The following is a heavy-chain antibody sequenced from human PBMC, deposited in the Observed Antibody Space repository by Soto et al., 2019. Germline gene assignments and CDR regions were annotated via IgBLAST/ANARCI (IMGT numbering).Heavy chain of an antibody. V-gene: IGHV3-30-3*01. CDR3: ARDRLWFGELLSGDAFDI. CDR2: ISYDGSNK. J-gene: IGHJ3*02. D-gene: IGHD3-10*01. Sequence: QVQLVESGGGVVHPGRSLRLSCAVSGSTFSSYAMHWVCQAPGKGLEWVAVISYDGSNKYYADSVKGRFTISRDNSKNTLYLQMNSLRAEDTAVYYCARDRLWFGELLSGDAFDIWGQGTMVTVSS. CDR1: GSTFSSYA.